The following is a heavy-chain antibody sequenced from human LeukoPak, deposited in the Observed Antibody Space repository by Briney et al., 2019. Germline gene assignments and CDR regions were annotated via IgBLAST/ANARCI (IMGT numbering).Heavy chain of an antibody. V-gene: IGHV3-23*01. CDR3: AKGGLDPSYYYYGMDV. CDR2: ISGSGGST. CDR1: GFTFNSYA. D-gene: IGHD6-19*01. J-gene: IGHJ6*02. Sequence: PGGSLRLSCAASGFTFNSYAMSWVRQAPWERLQWVSGISGSGGSTYYADSVKGRFTISRDNSKNTLYLQMNSLRAEDTAVYYCAKGGLDPSYYYYGMDVWGQGTTVTVSS.